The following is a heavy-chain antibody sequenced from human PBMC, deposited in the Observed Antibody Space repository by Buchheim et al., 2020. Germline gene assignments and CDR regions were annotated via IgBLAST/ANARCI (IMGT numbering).Heavy chain of an antibody. D-gene: IGHD3-22*01. CDR3: TKKLLSGSYPFDN. CDR2: ISGGGDYQ. CDR1: GLTFSSSA. Sequence: EVQLLESGGGLVQPGGSLRLSCAASGLTFSSSAMNWVRQAPGKGLEWVSSISGGGDYQYYADSVMGRFTISRDNPGSTLFLQMNSLRAEDTAVYYCTKKLLSGSYPFDNWGQGTL. J-gene: IGHJ4*02. V-gene: IGHV3-23*01.